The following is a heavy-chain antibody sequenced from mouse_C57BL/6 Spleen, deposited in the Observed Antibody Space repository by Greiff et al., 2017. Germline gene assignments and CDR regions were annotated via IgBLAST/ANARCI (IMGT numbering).Heavy chain of an antibody. Sequence: VQLQQSVAELVRPGASVKLSCTASGFNIKNTYMHWVKQRPEQGLEWIGRIDPANGNTKYAPKFQGKATITADTSSNTAYLPLSSLTSEDTAIYCCTRDHYYVSSYWYLDVWGTGTSVTVSS. V-gene: IGHV14-3*01. J-gene: IGHJ1*03. CDR1: GFNIKNTY. D-gene: IGHD1-1*01. CDR3: TRDHYYVSSYWYLDV. CDR2: IDPANGNT.